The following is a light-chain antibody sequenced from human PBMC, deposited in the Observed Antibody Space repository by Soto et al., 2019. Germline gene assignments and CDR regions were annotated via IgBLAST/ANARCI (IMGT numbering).Light chain of an antibody. J-gene: IGKJ1*01. V-gene: IGKV3-20*01. Sequence: EIVLTQSPDTLSLSPGERATLSCRASQSVSSNYLGWYQQKLGQAPRLLIYGASTRATGTPDRFSGSGSGTDFTLTVSRLEPEDFAVYYCQQYGNSPWTFGQGTKVDIK. CDR2: GAS. CDR3: QQYGNSPWT. CDR1: QSVSSNY.